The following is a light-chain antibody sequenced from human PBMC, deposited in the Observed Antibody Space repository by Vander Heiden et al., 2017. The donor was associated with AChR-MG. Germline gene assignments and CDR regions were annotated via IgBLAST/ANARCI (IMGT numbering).Light chain of an antibody. J-gene: IGKJ1*01. CDR2: GAS. CDR1: QSVSSSY. Sequence: IVLTQSTGTLSLSPGERAALSCRTSQSVSSSYVTWYQQKPGQAPRLLIYGASSRATGIPDRFSGSGSGTDFTLTISRLEAEDFAAYYCQQYGSSPWTFGQGTKVEIK. CDR3: QQYGSSPWT. V-gene: IGKV3-20*01.